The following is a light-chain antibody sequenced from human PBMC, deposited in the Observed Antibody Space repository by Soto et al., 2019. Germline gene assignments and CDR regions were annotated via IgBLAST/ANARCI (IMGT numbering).Light chain of an antibody. V-gene: IGKV4-1*01. CDR2: WAS. CDR1: QSVLYSSTNENS. CDR3: QQYYSTPPT. Sequence: DIVMTQSPDSLAVYLGERATINCKSSQSVLYSSTNENSLAWYQQKPGQPPNLLIYWASTRETGVPDRFSGSGSGTDFTLTISSLQAEDVAVYYCQQYYSTPPTFGQGTKVEIK. J-gene: IGKJ1*01.